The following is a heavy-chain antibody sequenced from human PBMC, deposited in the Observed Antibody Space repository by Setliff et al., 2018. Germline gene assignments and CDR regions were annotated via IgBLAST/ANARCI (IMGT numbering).Heavy chain of an antibody. D-gene: IGHD3-22*01. CDR1: GFSLSDGRVG. CDR2: IFSMDQK. Sequence: LVNPTETLTLTCTISGFSLSDGRVGVTWIRQPPGKALEWLATIFSMDQKSYSTSLESRLLISKDTSATQVVLMMTNMNPADTGTYYCARIGTSSVLYGMDVWGQGTTVTVSS. CDR3: ARIGTSSVLYGMDV. J-gene: IGHJ6*02. V-gene: IGHV2-26*03.